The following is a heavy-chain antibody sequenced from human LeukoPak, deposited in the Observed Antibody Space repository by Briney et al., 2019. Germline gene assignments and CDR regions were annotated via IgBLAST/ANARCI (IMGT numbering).Heavy chain of an antibody. CDR1: GFTFRSYG. CDR3: AKHDSTWYSVDY. D-gene: IGHD6-13*01. CDR2: IWYDGSNK. Sequence: GGSLRLSCAASGFTFRSYGMHWVRQAPGKGLGWVAVIWYDGSNKYYADSVKGRFTISRDNSKNTLYLQMSSLRAEDTAVYYCAKHDSTWYSVDYWGQGTLVTVSS. V-gene: IGHV3-33*06. J-gene: IGHJ4*02.